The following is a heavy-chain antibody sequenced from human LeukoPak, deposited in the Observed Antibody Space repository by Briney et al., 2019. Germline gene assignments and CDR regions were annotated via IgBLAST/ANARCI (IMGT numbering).Heavy chain of an antibody. V-gene: IGHV3-7*04. CDR3: ARDFRGSFDI. J-gene: IGHJ3*02. CDR2: IKQDGSES. D-gene: IGHD3-10*01. CDR1: GFTFSNYW. Sequence: GGSLRLSCAASGFTFSNYWMNWVRQAPREVLEWVAKIKQDGSESYYVDSVKGRFAISRDNAQNSLYLHMNSLRAEDTAVYYCARDFRGSFDIWGQGTRVTVSS.